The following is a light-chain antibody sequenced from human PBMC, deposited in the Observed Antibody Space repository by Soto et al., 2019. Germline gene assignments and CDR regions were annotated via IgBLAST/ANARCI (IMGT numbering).Light chain of an antibody. CDR2: AAS. Sequence: DIPMTQSPSSLSASVGDRVTITCRASQSISSYLNWYQQKPGKAPKLLIYAASSLQSGVPSRFSGSRSGTDFTLTISSLQPEDFATYYCQQSYSTPPWTFGLGTKVEMK. J-gene: IGKJ1*01. CDR3: QQSYSTPPWT. CDR1: QSISSY. V-gene: IGKV1-39*01.